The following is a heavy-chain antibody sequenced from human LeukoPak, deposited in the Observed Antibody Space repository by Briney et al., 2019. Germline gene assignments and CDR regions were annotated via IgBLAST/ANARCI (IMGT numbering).Heavy chain of an antibody. CDR3: AKDPSYTAAGIDY. J-gene: IGHJ4*02. CDR1: GFTFNSYG. CDR2: ISYDGNDK. V-gene: IGHV3-30*18. D-gene: IGHD6-13*01. Sequence: GGSLRLSCAASGFTFNSYGMHWVRQAPGKGLEWVAVISYDGNDKFYRDSVKGRFTISRDNSKNTLDLQMSSLRAEDTAVYYCAKDPSYTAAGIDYWGQGTLVTVSS.